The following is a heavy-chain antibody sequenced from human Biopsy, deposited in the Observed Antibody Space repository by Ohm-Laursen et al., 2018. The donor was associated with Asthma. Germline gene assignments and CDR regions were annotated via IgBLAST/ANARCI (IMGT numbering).Heavy chain of an antibody. CDR3: ARGDSSNWSHYYFDY. V-gene: IGHV3-53*01. J-gene: IGHJ4*02. Sequence: SLRLSCTASGFAVSRDHMFWVRQAPGKGREWVSVIYSGGTSHTAESVRGRFTISRDYSKNTLYLQMHSLRAEDTAVYYCARGDSSNWSHYYFDYWGQGTLVTVSS. CDR1: GFAVSRDH. CDR2: IYSGGTS. D-gene: IGHD3-22*01.